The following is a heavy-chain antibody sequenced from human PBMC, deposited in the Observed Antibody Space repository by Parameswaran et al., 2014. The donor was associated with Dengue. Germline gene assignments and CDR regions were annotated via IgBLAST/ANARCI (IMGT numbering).Heavy chain of an antibody. V-gene: IGHV4-30-4*01. CDR3: ARAWDYSSSFVDY. D-gene: IGHD4-11*01. CDR2: VFHSGTA. Sequence: VRQAPGKALEWIGYVFHSGTAYYNPSLKSRVTISVETSKNQFSLELTSVTAADTAVYYCARAWDYSSSFVDYWGQGTLVTVSS. J-gene: IGHJ4*02.